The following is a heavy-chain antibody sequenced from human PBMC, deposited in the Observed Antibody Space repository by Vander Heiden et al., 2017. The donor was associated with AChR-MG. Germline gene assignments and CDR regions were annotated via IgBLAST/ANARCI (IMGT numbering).Heavy chain of an antibody. CDR1: GGTFSSYA. CDR2: IIPIFGTA. V-gene: IGHV1-69*06. J-gene: IGHJ4*02. CDR3: ARAHGGGYPKKDNFDY. D-gene: IGHD3-22*01. Sequence: QVQLVQSGAEVKKPGSSVKVSCKASGGTFSSYAISWGRQAPGQGLEWMGGIIPIFGTANYAQKFQGRVTITADKSTSTAYMELSSLRSEDTAVYYCARAHGGGYPKKDNFDYWGQGTLVTVSS.